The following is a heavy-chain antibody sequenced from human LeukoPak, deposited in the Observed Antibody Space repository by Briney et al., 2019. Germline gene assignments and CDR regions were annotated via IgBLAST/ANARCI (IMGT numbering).Heavy chain of an antibody. D-gene: IGHD2-2*01. V-gene: IGHV4-34*01. CDR3: ARGYCSSTSCYADSWYFDL. CDR1: GGSFSGYY. J-gene: IGHJ2*01. Sequence: SETLSLTCAVYGGSFSGYYWSWIRQPPGKGLEWIGEINHSGSTNYNPSLKSRVTISVDTSKNQFSLKLSSVTAADTAVYYCARGYCSSTSCYADSWYFDLWGRGTLVTVSS. CDR2: INHSGST.